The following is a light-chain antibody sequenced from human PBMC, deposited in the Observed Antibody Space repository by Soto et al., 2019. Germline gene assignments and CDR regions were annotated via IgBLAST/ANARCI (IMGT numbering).Light chain of an antibody. J-gene: IGKJ3*01. CDR2: AAS. CDR1: QSISSY. V-gene: IGKV1-39*01. CDR3: QQSYSTPNT. Sequence: DIQMTQSPSSLSASVGDRVTITCRASQSISSYLNWYQQKPGKAPKLLIYAASSLQSGVPSRFSGGGSGTDFTLTISRLQPEDFATYYCQQSYSTPNTFGPGTKVDIK.